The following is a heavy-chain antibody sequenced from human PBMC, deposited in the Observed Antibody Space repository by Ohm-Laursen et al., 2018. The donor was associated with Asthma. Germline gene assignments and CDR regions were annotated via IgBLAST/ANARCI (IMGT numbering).Heavy chain of an antibody. J-gene: IGHJ6*02. D-gene: IGHD1-26*01. CDR2: IYSGGTT. V-gene: IGHV3-53*01. Sequence: SLRLSCAASGFTVGSDYMTWVRQAPGKGLEWVSAIYSGGTTYYADSVRGRFTISRDNSKNTLYLQMNSLRAEDTAVYYCARSRRGGSYPLYYGMDVWGQGTSVTVSS. CDR1: GFTVGSDY. CDR3: ARSRRGGSYPLYYGMDV.